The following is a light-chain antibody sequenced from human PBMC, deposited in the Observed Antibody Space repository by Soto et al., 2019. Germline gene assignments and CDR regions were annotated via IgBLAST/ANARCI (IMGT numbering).Light chain of an antibody. Sequence: EIVLTQSPVTLSLSPGERATLSCRASQSLSSNYLAWYQQKPGQAPRLLIYGASTRATGIPARFSGSGSGTEFTLTISSLQPEDFATYYCQQLNNYPRTFGQGTKVDIK. J-gene: IGKJ1*01. CDR1: QSLSSNY. V-gene: IGKV3D-7*01. CDR3: QQLNNYPRT. CDR2: GAS.